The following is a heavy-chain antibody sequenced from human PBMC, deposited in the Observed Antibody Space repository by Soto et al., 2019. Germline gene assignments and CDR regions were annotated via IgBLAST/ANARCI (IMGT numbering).Heavy chain of an antibody. Sequence: PGGSLRLSCAASGFTFSSYGMHWVRQAPGKGLEWVAVISYDGSNKYYADSVKGRFTISRDNSKNTLYLQMNSLRAEDTAVYYCAKDRYSSSSNFDYWGQGTLVTVSS. D-gene: IGHD6-6*01. J-gene: IGHJ4*02. CDR1: GFTFSSYG. CDR2: ISYDGSNK. CDR3: AKDRYSSSSNFDY. V-gene: IGHV3-30*18.